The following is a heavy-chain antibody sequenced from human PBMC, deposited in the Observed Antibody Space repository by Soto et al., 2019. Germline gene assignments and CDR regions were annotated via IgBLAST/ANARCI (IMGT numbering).Heavy chain of an antibody. D-gene: IGHD2-15*01. CDR1: GATITTSSYH. Sequence: SETLSLTCTVSGATITTSSYHWGWFRQSPGKGLEWIGTIHYSGTTYYNPSLRSRVSISVDMSNNQFSLNLSSVTAADTDVYYCARLPRPNDSDSWVDPSGQGTLVTVSS. CDR2: IHYSGTT. V-gene: IGHV4-39*01. J-gene: IGHJ5*02. CDR3: ARLPRPNDSDSWVDP.